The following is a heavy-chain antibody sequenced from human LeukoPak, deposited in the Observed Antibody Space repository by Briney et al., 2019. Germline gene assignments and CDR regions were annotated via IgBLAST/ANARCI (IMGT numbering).Heavy chain of an antibody. CDR1: GGSISSYY. CDR3: AREAGNWGPHRYFDY. CDR2: IYTSGST. V-gene: IGHV4-4*07. D-gene: IGHD7-27*01. Sequence: SETLSLTCTVSGGSISSYYWSWIRQPAGKGLEWIGRIYTSGSTNYNPSLKSRVTMSVDTSKNQFSLKLSSVTAADTAVYYCAREAGNWGPHRYFDYWGQGTLVTVSS. J-gene: IGHJ4*02.